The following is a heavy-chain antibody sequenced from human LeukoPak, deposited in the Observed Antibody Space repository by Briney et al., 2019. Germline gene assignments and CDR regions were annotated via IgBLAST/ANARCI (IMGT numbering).Heavy chain of an antibody. V-gene: IGHV4-34*01. CDR3: ARPHSLYAFDI. CDR1: GYSVSSGNY. CDR2: INHSGST. D-gene: IGHD1-26*01. J-gene: IGHJ3*02. Sequence: SETLSLTCTVSGYSVSSGNYWSWIRQPPGKGLEWIGEINHSGSTNYNPSLKSRVTISVDTSKNQFSLKLSSVTAADTAVYYCARPHSLYAFDIWGQGTMVTVSS.